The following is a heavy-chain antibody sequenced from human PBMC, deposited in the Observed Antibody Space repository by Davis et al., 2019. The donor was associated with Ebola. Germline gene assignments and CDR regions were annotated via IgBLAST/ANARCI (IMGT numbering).Heavy chain of an antibody. CDR1: GGSISSYY. Sequence: GSLRLSCTVSGGSISSYYWSWIRQPPGKGLEWIGYIYYSGSTNYNPSLKSRVTISVDTSKNQFSLKLSSVTAADTAVYYCARGGLRGWDYWGQGTLVTVSS. CDR3: ARGGLRGWDY. D-gene: IGHD4-17*01. CDR2: IYYSGST. V-gene: IGHV4-59*01. J-gene: IGHJ4*02.